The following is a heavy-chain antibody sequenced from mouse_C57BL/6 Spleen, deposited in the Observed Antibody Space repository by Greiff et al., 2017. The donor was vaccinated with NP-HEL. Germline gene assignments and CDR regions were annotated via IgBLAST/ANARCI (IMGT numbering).Heavy chain of an antibody. CDR2: IDPSDSYT. CDR3: ARSRGYEPSYWYFGV. V-gene: IGHV1-69*01. Sequence: QVQLQQPGAELVMPGASVKLSCKASGYTFTSYWMHWVKQRPGQGLEWIGEIDPSDSYTNYNQKFKGKSTLTVDKSSSTAYMQLSSLTSEDSAVYYCARSRGYEPSYWYFGVWGTGTTVTVSS. J-gene: IGHJ1*03. D-gene: IGHD2-2*01. CDR1: GYTFTSYW.